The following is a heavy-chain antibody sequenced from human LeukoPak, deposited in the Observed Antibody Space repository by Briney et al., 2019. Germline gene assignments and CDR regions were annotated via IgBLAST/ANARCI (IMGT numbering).Heavy chain of an antibody. CDR1: GFTFSSYA. V-gene: IGHV3-30-3*01. D-gene: IGHD3-22*01. Sequence: GRSLRLSCAASGFTFSSYAMRWVRQAPGKGLEWVAVISYDGSNKHYADSVKGRFTIPRDNSKNQLYVQMDSLRAEDTAVYYCAREGDYYYDSSGYYAFDIWGQGTMVTVSS. CDR3: AREGDYYYDSSGYYAFDI. CDR2: ISYDGSNK. J-gene: IGHJ3*02.